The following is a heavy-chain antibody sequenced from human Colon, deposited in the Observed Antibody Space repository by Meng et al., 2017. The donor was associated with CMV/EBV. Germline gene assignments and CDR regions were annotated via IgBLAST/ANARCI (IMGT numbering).Heavy chain of an antibody. CDR3: ARVGEGYSSTFYANVN. CDR1: GYSFSAYY. D-gene: IGHD2/OR15-2a*01. J-gene: IGHJ4*02. CDR2: INPNSGDT. V-gene: IGHV1-2*02. Sequence: ASVKVSCKASGYSFSAYYIHWVRQAPGQGLEWMGWINPNSGDTIYAQKFQDRITMTKDTSITSSYMDLNSLTPDDTAVYYCARVGEGYSSTFYANVNWGQGTLVTVSS.